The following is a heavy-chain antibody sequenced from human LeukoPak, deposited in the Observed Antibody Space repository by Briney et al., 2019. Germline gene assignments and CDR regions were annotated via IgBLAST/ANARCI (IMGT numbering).Heavy chain of an antibody. J-gene: IGHJ4*02. Sequence: SETLSLTCTVSGGSISSSSYYWGWIRQPPGKGLEWIGYIYYSGSTNYNPSLKSRVTISVDTSKNQFSLKLSSVTAADTAVYYCARVPMGTDYWGQGTLVTVSS. CDR1: GGSISSSSYY. D-gene: IGHD1-1*01. CDR2: IYYSGST. CDR3: ARVPMGTDY. V-gene: IGHV4-61*05.